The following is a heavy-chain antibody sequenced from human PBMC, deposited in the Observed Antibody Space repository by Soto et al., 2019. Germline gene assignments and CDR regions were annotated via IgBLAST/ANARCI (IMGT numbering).Heavy chain of an antibody. CDR2: IYYSGST. J-gene: IGHJ5*02. Sequence: QLQLQESGPGLVKPSETLSLTCTVSGGSISGSSYYWGWIRQPPGKGLEWIGTIYYSGSTYYNPSLKSRVTISVDTSKNQFSLKLRSATAADTAVYYCARPLYFYGSGSYPWFDPWGQGTLVTVSS. CDR3: ARPLYFYGSGSYPWFDP. D-gene: IGHD3-10*01. V-gene: IGHV4-39*01. CDR1: GGSISGSSYY.